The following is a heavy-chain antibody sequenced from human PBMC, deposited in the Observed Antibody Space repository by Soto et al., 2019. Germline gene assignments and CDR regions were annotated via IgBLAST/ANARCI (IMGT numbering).Heavy chain of an antibody. CDR3: ASLYPYCGGDCPDFDY. V-gene: IGHV4-34*01. CDR2: INHSGST. J-gene: IGHJ4*02. CDR1: GGSFSGYY. D-gene: IGHD2-21*01. Sequence: PSETLSLTCAVYGGSFSGYYWSWIRQPPGKGLEWIGEINHSGSTNYNPSLKSRVTISVDTSKNQFSLKLSSVTAADTAVYYCASLYPYCGGDCPDFDYWGRGTLVTVSS.